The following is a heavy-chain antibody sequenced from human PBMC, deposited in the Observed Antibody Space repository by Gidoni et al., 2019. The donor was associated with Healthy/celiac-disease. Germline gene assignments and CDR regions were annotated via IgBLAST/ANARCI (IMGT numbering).Heavy chain of an antibody. V-gene: IGHV1-2*04. Sequence: QVQLVQSGAEVKKPGASVKVSCKASGYTFTGYYMHWVRQAPGQGLEWMGGINPNSGGTNYAQKFQGWVTMTRDTSISTAYMELSRLRSDDTAVYYCARESRCSSTSCYDLLRSEDYYYYYMDVWGKGTTVTVSS. CDR1: GYTFTGYY. CDR2: INPNSGGT. J-gene: IGHJ6*03. D-gene: IGHD2-2*01. CDR3: ARESRCSSTSCYDLLRSEDYYYYYMDV.